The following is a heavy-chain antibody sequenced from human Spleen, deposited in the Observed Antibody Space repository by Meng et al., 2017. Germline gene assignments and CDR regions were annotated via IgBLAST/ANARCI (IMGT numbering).Heavy chain of an antibody. Sequence: QAQLQESGPGLVKPSQTLSLTRTVSGGSISSGNYYWSWIRQPPGKGLEWIGYIYFSGTTYYNPSLKSRVVISADTFKNQFSLKLSSVTAADTAVYYCARGLQDRTYYFTYWGQGTLVTVSS. CDR2: IYFSGTT. J-gene: IGHJ4*02. CDR3: ARGLQDRTYYFTY. V-gene: IGHV4-30-4*01. D-gene: IGHD5-24*01. CDR1: GGSISSGNYY.